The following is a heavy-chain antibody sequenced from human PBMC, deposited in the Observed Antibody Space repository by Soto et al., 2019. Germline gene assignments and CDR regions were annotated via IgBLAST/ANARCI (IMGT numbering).Heavy chain of an antibody. CDR2: IKQDGSEK. J-gene: IGHJ5*02. CDR3: ARDSIPGVLRYLGPKRAGGFDP. CDR1: GFTFSSYW. Sequence: GGSLRLSCAASGFTFSSYWMSWVRQAPGKGLEWVANIKQDGSEKYYVDSVKGRFTISRDNAKNSLYLQMSSLRAADTAVYYCARDSIPGVLRYLGPKRAGGFDPWGQGTLVTVSS. D-gene: IGHD3-9*01. V-gene: IGHV3-7*01.